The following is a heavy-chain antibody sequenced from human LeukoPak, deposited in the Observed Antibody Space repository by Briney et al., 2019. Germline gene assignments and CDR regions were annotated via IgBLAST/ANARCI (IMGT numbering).Heavy chain of an antibody. Sequence: PGGSLRLSCVASGFTFSSYEMNWVRQAPGKGLEWVSYISSSGSTIYYADSVKGRFTISRDNAKNSLYLQMNSLRAEDTAVYYCAREGYDYVWGSYRYLGGAFDIWGQGTMVTVSS. V-gene: IGHV3-48*03. J-gene: IGHJ3*02. CDR2: ISSSGSTI. CDR1: GFTFSSYE. D-gene: IGHD3-16*02. CDR3: AREGYDYVWGSYRYLGGAFDI.